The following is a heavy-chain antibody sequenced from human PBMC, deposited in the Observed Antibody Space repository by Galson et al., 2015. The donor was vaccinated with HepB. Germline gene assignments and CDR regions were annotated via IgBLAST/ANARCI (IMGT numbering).Heavy chain of an antibody. J-gene: IGHJ6*02. CDR3: ASTSTDSSSWYDYYYYYGMDV. CDR2: IYYSGST. V-gene: IGHV4-39*01. D-gene: IGHD6-13*01. Sequence: LTCTVSGGSISSSSYYWGWIRQPPGKGLEWIGSIYYSGSTYYNPSLKSRVTISVDTSKNQFSLKLSSVTAADTAVYYCASTSTDSSSWYDYYYYYGMDVWGQGTTVTVSS. CDR1: GGSISSSSYY.